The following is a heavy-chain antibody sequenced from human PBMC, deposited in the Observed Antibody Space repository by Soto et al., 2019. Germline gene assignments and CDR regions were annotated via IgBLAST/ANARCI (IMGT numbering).Heavy chain of an antibody. CDR1: EFTFSSHT. V-gene: IGHV3-23*01. Sequence: EVQLLESGGGLVQPGGSLRLSCAASEFTFSSHTMSWVRQAPGKGLEWVSAISAGGSTTKYADSVKGRFTISRDNSKNTLYMQMDSLRAEDTAVYYCAKHQAGEDKPPDYWGQGTLVTVSS. CDR3: AKHQAGEDKPPDY. D-gene: IGHD6-19*01. CDR2: ISAGGSTT. J-gene: IGHJ4*02.